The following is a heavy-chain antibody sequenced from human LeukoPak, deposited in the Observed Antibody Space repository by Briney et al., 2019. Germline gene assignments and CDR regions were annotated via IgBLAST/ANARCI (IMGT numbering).Heavy chain of an antibody. V-gene: IGHV4-59*12. D-gene: IGHD6-13*01. CDR2: IYYSGST. CDR1: GGSISSYY. Sequence: PSETLSLTCTVSGGSISSYYWSWIRQPPGKGLEWIGYIYYSGSTNYNPSLKSRVTISVDTSKNQFSLKLSSVTAADTAVYYCARGRSSRTYYFDYWGQGTLVTVSS. J-gene: IGHJ4*02. CDR3: ARGRSSRTYYFDY.